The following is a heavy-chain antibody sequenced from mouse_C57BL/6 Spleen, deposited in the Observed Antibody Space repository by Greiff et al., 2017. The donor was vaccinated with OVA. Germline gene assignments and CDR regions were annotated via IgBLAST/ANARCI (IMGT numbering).Heavy chain of an antibody. V-gene: IGHV1-15*01. J-gene: IGHJ2*01. CDR2: IDPETGGT. D-gene: IGHD3-2*02. CDR3: TSDSSGPYFDY. CDR1: GYTFTDYE. Sequence: QVQLQQSGAELVRPGASVTLSCKASGYTFTDYEMHWVKQTPVHSLEWIGAIDPETGGTAYNQKFKGKAILTADKSSSTAYMELRSLTSEDSAVYYCTSDSSGPYFDYWGQGTTLTVSS.